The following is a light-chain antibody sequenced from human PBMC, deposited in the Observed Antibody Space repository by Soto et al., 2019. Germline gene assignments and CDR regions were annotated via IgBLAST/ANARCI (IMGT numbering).Light chain of an antibody. CDR2: DVD. V-gene: IGLV2-14*03. J-gene: IGLJ1*01. Sequence: QPALTQPASVSGSPGQSITISCTGTSSDVGGYNYVSWYQQYPGKAPKVVIYDVDNRPSGVSHRFSGSKSGNTASLTISGLQAEDEADYYCSSYTSSSTRVFGTGTKVTVL. CDR3: SSYTSSSTRV. CDR1: SSDVGGYNY.